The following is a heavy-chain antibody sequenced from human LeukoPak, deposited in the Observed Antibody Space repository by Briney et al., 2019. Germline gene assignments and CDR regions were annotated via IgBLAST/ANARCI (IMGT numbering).Heavy chain of an antibody. V-gene: IGHV3-53*01. CDR3: ARLAPHYCYYYMDV. D-gene: IGHD3-3*02. CDR1: GFTVSSNY. CDR2: IYSGGST. J-gene: IGHJ6*03. Sequence: GGSLRLSCAASGFTVSSNYMSWVRQAPGKGLEWVSVIYSGGSTYYADSVKGRFTISRDNSKNTLYLQMNSLRAEDTAVYYCARLAPHYCYYYMDVWGKGTTVTVSS.